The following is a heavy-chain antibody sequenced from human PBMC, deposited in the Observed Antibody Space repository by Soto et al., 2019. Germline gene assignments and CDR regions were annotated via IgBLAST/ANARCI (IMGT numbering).Heavy chain of an antibody. J-gene: IGHJ4*02. V-gene: IGHV4-4*09. Sequence: SETLSFTCTVSRGSISNYYWSWIQQPPGKGPEWIGYVYHSGTTDYNPSLESRVTIPLDTSKNQFSLKLNSVTPADTAVYYCATRPPGVWVGVFDYWSQGTLVPSPQ. CDR2: VYHSGTT. D-gene: IGHD1-26*01. CDR3: ATRPPGVWVGVFDY. CDR1: RGSISNYY.